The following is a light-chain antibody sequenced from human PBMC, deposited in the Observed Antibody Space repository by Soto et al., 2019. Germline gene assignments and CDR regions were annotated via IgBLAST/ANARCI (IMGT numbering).Light chain of an antibody. CDR1: QSISSY. Sequence: DIQMTQSPSSLSASVGDRVTITCRASQSISSYLNWYQQKPGKAPKLLIYAASSLQSRVSSRFSGSGSGTDFTLTISSLQPEDFATYYCQQSYSTPRTFGQGTKVDIK. CDR2: AAS. CDR3: QQSYSTPRT. J-gene: IGKJ1*01. V-gene: IGKV1-39*01.